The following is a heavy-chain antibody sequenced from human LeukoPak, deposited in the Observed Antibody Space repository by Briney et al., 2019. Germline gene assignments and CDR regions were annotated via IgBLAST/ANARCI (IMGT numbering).Heavy chain of an antibody. CDR2: IIENGGET. D-gene: IGHD6-13*01. CDR1: GFTFNKFA. Sequence: GGSLRLSCAASGFTFNKFAMSWVRQAPGRGLEWVSGIIENGGETYYADSVRGRFTISRDNSKNTLYLQMNSLRAEDTAVYYCAKDYEYNSNTWYFHWGRGTLVSVSS. V-gene: IGHV3-23*01. CDR3: AKDYEYNSNTWYFH. J-gene: IGHJ4*02.